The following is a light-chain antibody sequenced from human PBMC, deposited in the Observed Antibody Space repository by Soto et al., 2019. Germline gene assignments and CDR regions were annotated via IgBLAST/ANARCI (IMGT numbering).Light chain of an antibody. V-gene: IGKV3-15*01. CDR2: GAS. CDR3: QQYNNWPPCT. Sequence: EIVMTQSPAPLSVSPADRVTLSCRASQSVSSNLAWYQQKPGQAPRLLIYGASTRATGTPARFSGSGSGTEFTLTISSMQSEDFAVYYCQQYNNWPPCTFGQGTKVEIK. CDR1: QSVSSN. J-gene: IGKJ1*01.